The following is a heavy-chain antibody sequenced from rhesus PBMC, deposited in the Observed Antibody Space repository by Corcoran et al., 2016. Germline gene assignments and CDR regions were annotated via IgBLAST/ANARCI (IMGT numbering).Heavy chain of an antibody. V-gene: IGHV4-160*01. CDR1: GGSISSNT. D-gene: IGHD4-35*01. CDR3: ARLGYGNYEDYFDF. J-gene: IGHJ4*01. Sequence: QVHLQESGPGPVKPSETLSLTCAVSGGSISSNTWSWTRLPPGKGLEWIGRVYGSRWSTDYNPSLKSRVTISTDTSKNQFSLKLSSLTAADTAVYYCARLGYGNYEDYFDFWGQGVLVTVSS. CDR2: VYGSRWST.